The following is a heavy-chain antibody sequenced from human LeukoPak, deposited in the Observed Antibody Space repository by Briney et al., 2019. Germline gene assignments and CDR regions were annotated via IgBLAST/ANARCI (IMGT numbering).Heavy chain of an antibody. CDR3: TTDPMIVVVITIDY. CDR1: GFTFSNAW. V-gene: IGHV3-15*01. J-gene: IGHJ4*02. D-gene: IGHD3-22*01. CDR2: IKSKTDGGTT. Sequence: PGGSLRLSCAASGFTFSNAWMSWVRQAPGKGLEWVGRIKSKTDGGTTDYAAPVKGRFTISRDDSKNTLYLQINSLKTEDTAVYYCTTDPMIVVVITIDYWGQGTLVTVSS.